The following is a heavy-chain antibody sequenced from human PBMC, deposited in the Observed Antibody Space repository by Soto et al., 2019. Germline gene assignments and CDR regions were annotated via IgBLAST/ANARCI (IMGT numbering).Heavy chain of an antibody. V-gene: IGHV3-33*05. CDR2: TSYDGSNK. CDR1: GFTFRSYV. Sequence: QVQLVESGGGVVQPGTSLRLSCVGSGFTFRSYVIHWVRQAPGKGLEWVALTSYDGSNKDYGDSVKGRFTISRDNSRNTVDRQMDSLRREDTALYYCARWGTTGGLDVWAHGTLVSVSS. CDR3: ARWGTTGGLDV. D-gene: IGHD3-16*01. J-gene: IGHJ1*01.